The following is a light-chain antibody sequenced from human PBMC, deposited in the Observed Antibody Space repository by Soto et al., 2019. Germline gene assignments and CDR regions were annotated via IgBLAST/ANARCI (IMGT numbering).Light chain of an antibody. CDR3: AAWDDSLSAFYV. J-gene: IGLJ1*01. Sequence: QSVLTQPPSASGTPGQRVTISCSGSSSNIGSNYVYWYQQLPGTAPKLLIYRNNQRPSGVPDRFSGSKSGTSGSLAISGLRSEDEADYYCAAWDDSLSAFYVFGTGTKLTVL. V-gene: IGLV1-47*01. CDR1: SSNIGSNY. CDR2: RNN.